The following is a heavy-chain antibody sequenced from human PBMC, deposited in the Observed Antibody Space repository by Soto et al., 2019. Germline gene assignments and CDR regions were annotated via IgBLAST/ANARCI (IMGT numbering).Heavy chain of an antibody. CDR2: IIPIFGTA. CDR3: ARAPPGDYLPTPQTNSYYYCMDV. CDR1: GGTFSSYA. Sequence: SVKVSCKASGGTFSSYAISWVRQAPGQGLEWMGGIIPIFGTANYAQKFQGRVTITADESTSTAYMELSSLRSEDTAVYYCARAPPGDYLPTPQTNSYYYCMDVWGQVTTVIVSS. D-gene: IGHD4-17*01. J-gene: IGHJ6*02. V-gene: IGHV1-69*13.